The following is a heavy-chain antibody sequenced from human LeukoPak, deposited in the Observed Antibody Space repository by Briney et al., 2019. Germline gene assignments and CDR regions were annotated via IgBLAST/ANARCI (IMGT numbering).Heavy chain of an antibody. V-gene: IGHV4-30-4*01. D-gene: IGHD5-12*01. CDR3: ARGYSGYDSVDY. Sequence: SETLSLTCTVSGGSSSSGDYYWSWIRQPPGKGLEWIGYIYYSGSTYYNPSLKSRVTISVDTSKNQFSLKLSSVTAADTAVYYCARGYSGYDSVDYWGQGTLVTVSS. J-gene: IGHJ4*02. CDR1: GGSSSSGDYY. CDR2: IYYSGST.